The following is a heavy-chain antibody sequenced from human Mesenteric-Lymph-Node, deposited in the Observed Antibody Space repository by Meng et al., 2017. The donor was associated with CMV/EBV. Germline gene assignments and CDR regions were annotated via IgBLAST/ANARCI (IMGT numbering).Heavy chain of an antibody. CDR1: GDSISSFYY. CDR2: VHYTGST. Sequence: PPLRGSGPGQVKPSETLSLTCTVSGDSISSFYYWGWIRQPPGRGLEWIGSVHYTGSTYYSPSLKSRVTVSVDTSKNQFSLRLTSVTAADTAVYYCARPFPSWQSPRLDPFGAWGQGTLVTVSS. CDR3: ARPFPSWQSPRLDPFGA. V-gene: IGHV4-39*01. D-gene: IGHD6-19*01. J-gene: IGHJ5*02.